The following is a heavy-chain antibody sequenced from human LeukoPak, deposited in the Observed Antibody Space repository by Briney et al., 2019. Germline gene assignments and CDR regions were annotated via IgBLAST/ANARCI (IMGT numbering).Heavy chain of an antibody. V-gene: IGHV3-23*01. CDR1: GFTFSSYA. CDR3: AKVLTYYYYYGMDV. J-gene: IGHJ6*02. CDR2: ISGSGGST. Sequence: GGSLRLSCAASGFTFSSYAMSWVRQAPGKGLEWVSAISGSGGSTYYADSVKGRFTISRDNSKNTVYLQMNSLRAEDTAVYYCAKVLTYYYYYGMDVWGQGTTVTVSS.